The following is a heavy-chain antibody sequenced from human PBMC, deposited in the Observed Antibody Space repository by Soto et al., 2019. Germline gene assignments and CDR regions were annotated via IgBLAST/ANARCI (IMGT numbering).Heavy chain of an antibody. CDR2: INPNNGGT. CDR3: AKTLYDFWRGYYGLWEH. CDR1: GYTFSGHH. Sequence: ASVKCSCKASGYTFSGHHIHWVRQAPGQGLEWMGWINPNNGGTNYAQKFQGRVTMTRDTSISTAYMELSRLKSDDTAIYYCAKTLYDFWRGYYGLWEHWGQGTPVTVSS. J-gene: IGHJ4*02. D-gene: IGHD3-3*01. V-gene: IGHV1-2*02.